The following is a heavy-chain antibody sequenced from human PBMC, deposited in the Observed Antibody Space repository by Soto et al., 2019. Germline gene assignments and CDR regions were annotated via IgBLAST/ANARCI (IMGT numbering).Heavy chain of an antibody. CDR1: GGSISSSSYY. CDR2: IYYSGST. D-gene: IGHD6-19*01. CDR3: ARHGSGWPTNDAFDI. V-gene: IGHV4-39*01. Sequence: QLQLQESGPGLVKPSETLSLTCTVSGGSISSSSYYWGWIRQPPGKGLEWIGSIYYSGSTYYNPSLKSRVTISVDTSKNQFSLKLSSVTAADTAVYYCARHGSGWPTNDAFDIWGQGTMVTVSS. J-gene: IGHJ3*02.